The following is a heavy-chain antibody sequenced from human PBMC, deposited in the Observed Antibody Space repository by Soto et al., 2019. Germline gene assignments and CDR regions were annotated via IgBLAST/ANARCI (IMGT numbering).Heavy chain of an antibody. D-gene: IGHD3-9*01. CDR1: GHTFTTYD. V-gene: IGHV1-8*01. J-gene: IGHJ4*02. CDR2: MSPSTGNT. Sequence: QEQLVQSGAEVKKPGASVKVSCKASGHTFTTYDINWVRQATGQGLEWLGWMSPSTGNTGYAQKFQGRVTMTRDPYISTAYMELSSLTSEDTAVYYCARGPPDWGFDYWGQGTLVAVSS. CDR3: ARGPPDWGFDY.